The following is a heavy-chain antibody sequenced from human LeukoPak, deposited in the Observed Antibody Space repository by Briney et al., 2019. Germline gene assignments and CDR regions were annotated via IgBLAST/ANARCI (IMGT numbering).Heavy chain of an antibody. CDR3: AGNFYGSGNHNWFDP. J-gene: IGHJ5*02. Sequence: NSSETLSLTCTVSGDSISDYSWSWIRQSPGKGLEWIGCVYYSGSTNYNPSLKSRVTMSVDTSKNQFSLKLSSVTAADTAVYYCAGNFYGSGNHNWFDPWGQGTLVTVSS. D-gene: IGHD3-10*01. V-gene: IGHV4-59*08. CDR1: GDSISDYS. CDR2: VYYSGST.